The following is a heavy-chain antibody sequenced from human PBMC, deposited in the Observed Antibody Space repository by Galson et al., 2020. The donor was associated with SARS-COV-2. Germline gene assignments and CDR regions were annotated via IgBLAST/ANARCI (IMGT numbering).Heavy chain of an antibody. J-gene: IGHJ5*02. Sequence: TGGSLRFSCAASGLTFRSYDMNWVRQAPGKGLEWVSSISSSGSTTFYADSVKGRFTSSRNNAKNSLYLQMNSLRAEDTAVYSCAREPTSSTGGGSWGQGTLVTVSS. V-gene: IGHV3-48*03. CDR3: AREPTSSTGGGS. CDR2: ISSSGSTT. D-gene: IGHD2-2*01. CDR1: GLTFRSYD.